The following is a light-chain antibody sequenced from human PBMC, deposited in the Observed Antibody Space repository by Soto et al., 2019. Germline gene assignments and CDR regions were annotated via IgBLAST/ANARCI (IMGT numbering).Light chain of an antibody. J-gene: IGKJ1*01. Sequence: DIQMTQSPSTLSASVGDRVTITCRASQSISSSLAWYQQKPGKAPKLLIYKASNLESGVPSRFSGSGYGTEFTLTISSLQPDDFATYYCHHYNSFVTWKFGQGTKVEI. V-gene: IGKV1-5*03. CDR2: KAS. CDR1: QSISSS. CDR3: HHYNSFVTWK.